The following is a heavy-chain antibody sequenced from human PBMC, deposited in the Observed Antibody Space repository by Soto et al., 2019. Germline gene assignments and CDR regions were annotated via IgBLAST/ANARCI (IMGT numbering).Heavy chain of an antibody. V-gene: IGHV2-70*11. D-gene: IGHD4-17*01. J-gene: IGHJ3*02. Sequence: SGPTLVNPTQTLTLTCTFSGFSLSTSGMCVSWIRQPPGKALEWLARIDWDDDKYYSTSLKTRLTISKDTSKNQVVLTMTNMDPVDTATYYCARINLYMTTVTVDAFDIWGQGTMVTVSS. CDR3: ARINLYMTTVTVDAFDI. CDR1: GFSLSTSGMC. CDR2: IDWDDDK.